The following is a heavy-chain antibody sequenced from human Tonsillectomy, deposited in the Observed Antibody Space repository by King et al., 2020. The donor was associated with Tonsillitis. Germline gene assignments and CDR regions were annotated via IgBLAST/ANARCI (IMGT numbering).Heavy chain of an antibody. J-gene: IGHJ4*02. CDR3: ARGDHPDYVLWSGYQNLFDY. D-gene: IGHD3-3*01. CDR1: GFIFSDYY. V-gene: IGHV3-11*05. Sequence: VQLVESGGGLVKPGGSLRLSCAASGFIFSDYYMSWIRQAPGKGLEWVSYISSSSSYTKYADSVKGRFTISRDNAKNSLYLQMNSLRAEDTAVYYCARGDHPDYVLWSGYQNLFDYWGQGTLVTVSS. CDR2: ISSSSSYT.